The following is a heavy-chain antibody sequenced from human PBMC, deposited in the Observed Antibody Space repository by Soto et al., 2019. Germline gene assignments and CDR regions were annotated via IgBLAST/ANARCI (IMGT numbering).Heavy chain of an antibody. CDR1: GFTFSDYY. J-gene: IGHJ6*03. V-gene: IGHV3-11*01. CDR3: ASGVAASHFYYYYMDV. Sequence: QVQLVESGGGLVKPGGSLRRSCAASGFTFSDYYMSWIRQAPGKGLEWVSYISGSGSTIYYADSVKGRFTISRDNAKNSLHLQMNSLRAEDTAVYYCASGVAASHFYYYYMDVWGKGTTVTVSS. D-gene: IGHD2-15*01. CDR2: ISGSGSTI.